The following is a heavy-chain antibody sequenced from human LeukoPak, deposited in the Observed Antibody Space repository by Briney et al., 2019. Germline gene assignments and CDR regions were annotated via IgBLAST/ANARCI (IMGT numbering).Heavy chain of an antibody. D-gene: IGHD3-10*01. CDR1: GFTFSSYA. CDR2: ISGSGGST. V-gene: IGHV3-23*01. CDR3: AKDQYGSGSYYKAPGAFDI. Sequence: TGGSLRLSCAASGFTFSSYAMSCLRQAPGKGLEWVSAISGSGGSTYYADSVKGRFTISRDNSKNTLYLQMNSLRAEDTAVYYCAKDQYGSGSYYKAPGAFDIWGQGTMVTVSS. J-gene: IGHJ3*02.